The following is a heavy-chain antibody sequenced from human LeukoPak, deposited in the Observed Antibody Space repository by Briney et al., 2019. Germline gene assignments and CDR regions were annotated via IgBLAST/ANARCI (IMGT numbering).Heavy chain of an antibody. D-gene: IGHD3-9*01. V-gene: IGHV1-69*04. CDR2: IIPILGIA. Sequence: PWASVKVSCKASGGTFSSYAISWVRQAPGQGLEWMGRIIPILGIANYAQKFQGRVTITADKSTSTAYMELSSLRSEDTAVYYCARYYDILTGYSDYYYYGMDVWGQGTLVTVSS. CDR3: ARYYDILTGYSDYYYYGMDV. CDR1: GGTFSSYA. J-gene: IGHJ6*02.